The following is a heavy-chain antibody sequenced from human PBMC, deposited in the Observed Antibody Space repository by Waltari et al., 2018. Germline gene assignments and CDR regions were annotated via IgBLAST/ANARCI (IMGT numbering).Heavy chain of an antibody. J-gene: IGHJ3*02. D-gene: IGHD1-26*01. CDR1: AFTFDDCA. CDR3: AKAQHPVEPDRWESDDAFDI. Sequence: EVQLVESGGVVVQPGGSLRPSCAASAFTFDDCAMHWARKAPGKGLEWVSLISWDGGSTYYADSVKGRFTISRDNSKNSLYLQMNSLRAEDTALYYCAKAQHPVEPDRWESDDAFDIWGQGTMVTVSS. V-gene: IGHV3-43D*04. CDR2: ISWDGGST.